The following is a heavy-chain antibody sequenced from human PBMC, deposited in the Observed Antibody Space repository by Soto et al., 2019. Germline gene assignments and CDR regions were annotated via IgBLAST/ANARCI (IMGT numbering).Heavy chain of an antibody. J-gene: IGHJ6*02. CDR2: ISSNGGGT. V-gene: IGHV3-64D*06. CDR3: VKDLFGMDV. CDR1: GXTFNQYS. Sequence: GSLRLSCSASGXTFNQYSMQWVRQSPGKGLQFVSTISSNGGGTDYTDSVKGRFTISRENSKKTLYIQMSRLRPGDTAVYYCVKDLFGMDVWGQGTTGTVSS.